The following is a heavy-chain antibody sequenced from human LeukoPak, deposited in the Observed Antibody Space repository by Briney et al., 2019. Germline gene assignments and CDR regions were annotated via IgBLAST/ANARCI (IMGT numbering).Heavy chain of an antibody. Sequence: SQTLSLTCALSGDSVSSSDATWNWIRKSPSRGLEWLGRTYYRSKWSSDYAPSVRSRITINSDTAKNQFSLQLNSVTPEDTAVYYCARASYRAFYIWGQGTVVTVSS. D-gene: IGHD4-11*01. CDR3: ARASYRAFYI. J-gene: IGHJ3*02. CDR1: GDSVSSSDAT. CDR2: TYYRSKWSS. V-gene: IGHV6-1*01.